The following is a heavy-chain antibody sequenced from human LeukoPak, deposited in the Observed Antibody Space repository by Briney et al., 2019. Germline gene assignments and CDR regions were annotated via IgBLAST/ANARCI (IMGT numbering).Heavy chain of an antibody. CDR2: ISYDGSNK. J-gene: IGHJ1*01. Sequence: GGSLRLSCAASGFTFSNYALHWVRQAPGKGLEWVAVISYDGSNKYYADSVKGRFTISRDNSKNTLYLQMNSLRAEDTAVYYCARDSGSSGTQRGEHWGQGTLVTVSS. D-gene: IGHD3/OR15-3a*01. V-gene: IGHV3-30*04. CDR1: GFTFSNYA. CDR3: ARDSGSSGTQRGEH.